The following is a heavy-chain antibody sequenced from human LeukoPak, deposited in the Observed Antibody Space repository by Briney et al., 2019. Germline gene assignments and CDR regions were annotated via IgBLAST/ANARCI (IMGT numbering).Heavy chain of an antibody. J-gene: IGHJ4*02. D-gene: IGHD3-3*01. CDR1: GFTFSSYA. V-gene: IGHV3-30-3*01. CDR3: ARDLSPSKYDALGY. Sequence: PGGSLRLSCAAPGFTFSSYAMHWVRQAPGKGLEWVAVISYDGSNKYYADSVKGRFTISRDNSKNTLYLQMNSLRAEDTAVYYCARDLSPSKYDALGYWGQGTLVTVSS. CDR2: ISYDGSNK.